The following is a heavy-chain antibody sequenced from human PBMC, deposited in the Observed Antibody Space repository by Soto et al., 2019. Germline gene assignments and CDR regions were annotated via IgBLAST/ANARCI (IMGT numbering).Heavy chain of an antibody. CDR1: GFTFGYYA. Sequence: GGSLRLSCTASGFTFGYYAMSWVRQAPGKGLEWVGFIRSKAYGGTTEYAASVKGRFTISRDDSKSIAYLQMNSLKTEDTAVYYCTRAGMDVWGQGTTVTVSS. CDR2: IRSKAYGGTT. J-gene: IGHJ6*02. V-gene: IGHV3-49*04. CDR3: TRAGMDV.